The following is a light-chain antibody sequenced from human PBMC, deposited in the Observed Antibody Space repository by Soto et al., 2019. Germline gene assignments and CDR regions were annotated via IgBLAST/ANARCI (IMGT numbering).Light chain of an antibody. V-gene: IGKV1-17*01. CDR1: QGISNA. CDR3: LQRIAYPLT. J-gene: IGKJ4*01. Sequence: ILMTQSPSSLSASVGDRVTITCRASQGISNALDWYQQRPGKAPKCLIYSTSTLQSGVPSRFSGSGSGTEFTLTISSLQPDDFATYYCLQRIAYPLTVGGGTKVEIK. CDR2: STS.